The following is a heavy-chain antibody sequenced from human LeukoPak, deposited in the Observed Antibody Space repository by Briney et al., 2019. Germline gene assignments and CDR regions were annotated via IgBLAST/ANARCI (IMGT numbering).Heavy chain of an antibody. CDR2: IIPIFGTA. CDR3: ARHYYDSSGYYRMAAFDI. D-gene: IGHD3-22*01. Sequence: SVKVSYKASGGTFSSYAISWVRQAPGQGLEWMGGIIPIFGTANYAQKFQGRVTITTDESTSTAYMELSSLRSEDTAVYYCARHYYDSSGYYRMAAFDIWGRGTMVTVSS. CDR1: GGTFSSYA. V-gene: IGHV1-69*05. J-gene: IGHJ3*02.